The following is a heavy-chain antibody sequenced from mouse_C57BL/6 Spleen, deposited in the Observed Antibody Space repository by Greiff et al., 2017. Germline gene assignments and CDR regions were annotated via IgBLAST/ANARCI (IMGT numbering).Heavy chain of an antibody. J-gene: IGHJ4*01. CDR2: INPNNGGT. CDR3: ALRRTRAYYAMDY. Sequence: EVQLQQSGPELVKPGASVKIPCKASGYTFTDYNMDWVKQSHGKSLEWIGDINPNNGGTIYNQKFKGKATLTVDKSSSTAYMELRSLASEDTAVYYCALRRTRAYYAMDYWGQGTSVTVSS. D-gene: IGHD2-12*01. CDR1: GYTFTDYN. V-gene: IGHV1-18*01.